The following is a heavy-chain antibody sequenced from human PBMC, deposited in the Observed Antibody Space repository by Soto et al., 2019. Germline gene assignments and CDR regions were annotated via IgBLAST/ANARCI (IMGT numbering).Heavy chain of an antibody. V-gene: IGHV4-30-4*01. D-gene: IGHD4-17*01. CDR2: IYYSGST. J-gene: IGHJ4*02. CDR3: ARRTTVAWGPVY. CDR1: GGSISSGDYY. Sequence: SETLSLTSTVSGGSISSGDYYWSWIRQPPGKGLEWIGYIYYSGSTYYNPSLKSRVTISVDTSKNQFSLKLSSVTAADTAVYYCARRTTVAWGPVYWGQGTLVTVSS.